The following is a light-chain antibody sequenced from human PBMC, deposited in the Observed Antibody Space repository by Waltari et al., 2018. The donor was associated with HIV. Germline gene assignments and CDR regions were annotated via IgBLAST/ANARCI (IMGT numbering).Light chain of an antibody. CDR2: WAS. J-gene: IGKJ2*01. CDR1: QSVLYSSNNKNY. CDR3: QQYYTIPYT. V-gene: IGKV4-1*01. Sequence: DIVMTQSPDSLVVSLGERASITCKSSQSVLYSSNNKNYLAWYQQKPGQPPKLLIYWASIRESGVPDRFSGSGSGTDFTLTISSLQAEDVAVYFCQQYYTIPYTFGQGTKLEIK.